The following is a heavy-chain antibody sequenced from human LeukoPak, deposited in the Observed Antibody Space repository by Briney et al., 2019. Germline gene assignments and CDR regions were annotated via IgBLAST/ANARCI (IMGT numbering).Heavy chain of an antibody. CDR2: ISLTGET. CDR1: GGSISSTNW. CDR3: ASCLSHYYDSSGHQVRDAFDI. V-gene: IGHV4-4*02. J-gene: IGHJ3*02. Sequence: SETLSLTCDVSGGSISSTNWWSWVRQPPGQGLEWIGEISLTGETNYNPSLKSRVTISVDTSKNQFSLKLTSVTAADTAVYYCASCLSHYYDSSGHQVRDAFDIWGQGTMVTVSS. D-gene: IGHD3-22*01.